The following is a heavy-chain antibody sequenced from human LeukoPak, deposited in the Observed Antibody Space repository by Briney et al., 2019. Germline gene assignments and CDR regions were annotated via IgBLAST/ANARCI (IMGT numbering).Heavy chain of an antibody. D-gene: IGHD3-22*01. CDR1: GFTFSSYG. J-gene: IGHJ5*02. CDR2: IWYDGSNK. CDR3: AKDLSPYYDSSGLQSS. Sequence: QPGRSLRLSCAASGFTFSSYGMHWVRQAPGKGPEWVAVIWYDGSNKYYADSVKGRFTISRDNSKNTLYLQMNSLRAEDTAVYYCAKDLSPYYDSSGLQSSWGQGTLVTVSS. V-gene: IGHV3-33*06.